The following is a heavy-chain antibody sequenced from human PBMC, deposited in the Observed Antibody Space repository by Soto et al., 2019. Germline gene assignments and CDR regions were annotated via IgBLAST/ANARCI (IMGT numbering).Heavy chain of an antibody. J-gene: IGHJ6*02. V-gene: IGHV3-23*01. CDR2: ISGSGGST. Sequence: GGSLRLSCAASGFTFSSYAMSWVRQAPGKGLEWVSAISGSGGSTYYADSVKGRFTISRDNSKNTLYLQMNSLRAEDTAVYYCAKDLRPYRNYYYYGMDVWGQGTTVTVSS. CDR3: AKDLRPYRNYYYYGMDV. D-gene: IGHD6-25*01. CDR1: GFTFSSYA.